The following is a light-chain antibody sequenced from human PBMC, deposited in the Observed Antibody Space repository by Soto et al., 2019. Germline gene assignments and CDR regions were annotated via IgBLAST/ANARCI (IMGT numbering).Light chain of an antibody. V-gene: IGKV3-11*01. CDR1: QSVRSY. J-gene: IGKJ4*01. CDR2: DAS. Sequence: EIVLTQSPATLSLSPGDRATLSCRASQSVRSYLAWYQQKPGQAPRLLIYDASNRATGIPARFSGSWSGTEFTLTITSLEPEDFAVYYCHQRSDWPSTFGGGTKVEIK. CDR3: HQRSDWPST.